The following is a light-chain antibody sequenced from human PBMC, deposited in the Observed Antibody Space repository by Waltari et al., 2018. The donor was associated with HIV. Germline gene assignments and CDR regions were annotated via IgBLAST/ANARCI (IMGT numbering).Light chain of an antibody. CDR3: AAWDGSLSGVV. J-gene: IGLJ2*01. Sequence: QSVLTQPPSASATPGQRVPISCSGSSSTIGSNYVYWYQQLPGTAPKLLIHRNHQRPETAPKRVSYRNDRGPGGGADRLCGSKSRTSAARAISGLRSEGEADDYCAAWDGSLSGVVFGGGTKLTVL. V-gene: IGLV1-47*01. CDR2: RNH. CDR1: SSTIGSNY.